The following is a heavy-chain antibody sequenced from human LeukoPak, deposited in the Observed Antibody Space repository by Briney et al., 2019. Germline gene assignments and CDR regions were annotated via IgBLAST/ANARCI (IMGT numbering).Heavy chain of an antibody. CDR3: AREIDAASFDP. CDR1: GYTFTGYY. D-gene: IGHD2-2*01. Sequence: ASVKVSCEASGYTFTGYYMHRVRQAPGQGLEWMGWISAYNGNTNYAQKLQGRVTMTTDTSTSTAYMELRSLRSDDTDVYYCAREIDAASFDPWGQGTLVTVSS. CDR2: ISAYNGNT. V-gene: IGHV1-18*04. J-gene: IGHJ5*02.